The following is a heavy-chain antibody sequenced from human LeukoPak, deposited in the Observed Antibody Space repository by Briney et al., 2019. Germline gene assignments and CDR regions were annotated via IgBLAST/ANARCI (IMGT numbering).Heavy chain of an antibody. CDR3: ARRHSSGWYTPNWFDP. V-gene: IGHV1-18*01. CDR1: GYTFTTYG. CDR2: ISAYNGNT. D-gene: IGHD6-19*01. J-gene: IGHJ5*02. Sequence: ASVKVSCKTSGYTFTTYGISWVRQTPGQGLEWMGWISAYNGNTNYAQKLQGRVTMTTDTSTSTAYMELRSLRSDDTAVYYCARRHSSGWYTPNWFDPWGQGTLVTVSS.